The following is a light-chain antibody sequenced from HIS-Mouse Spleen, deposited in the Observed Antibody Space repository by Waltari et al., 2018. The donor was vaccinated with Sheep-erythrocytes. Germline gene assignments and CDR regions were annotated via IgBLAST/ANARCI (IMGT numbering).Light chain of an antibody. CDR1: SGSSNYQ. V-gene: IGLV9-49*01. J-gene: IGLJ2*01. Sequence: QPVLTQPPSASASLGASVTLTCTLSSGSSNYQVDWSQQRPGKGPRFVMRVGTGGIVGSKGDGIPDRFSVLGSGLNRYLTIKNIQEEDESDYHCGADHGSGSNFVVFGGGTKLTVL. CDR3: GADHGSGSNFVV. CDR2: VGTGGIVG.